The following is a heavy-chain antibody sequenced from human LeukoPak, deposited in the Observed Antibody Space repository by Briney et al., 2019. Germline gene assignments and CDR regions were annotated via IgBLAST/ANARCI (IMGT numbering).Heavy chain of an antibody. CDR2: ISYDGSNK. CDR3: ARDTDEGKAFDI. J-gene: IGHJ3*02. CDR1: GFTFSSYA. Sequence: GGSLRLSCAASGFTFSSYAMSWVRQAPGKGLEWVAVISYDGSNKYYADSVKGRFTIPRDNSKNTLYLQMNSLRAEDTAVYYCARDTDEGKAFDIWGQGTMVTVSS. V-gene: IGHV3-30-3*01. D-gene: IGHD3-10*01.